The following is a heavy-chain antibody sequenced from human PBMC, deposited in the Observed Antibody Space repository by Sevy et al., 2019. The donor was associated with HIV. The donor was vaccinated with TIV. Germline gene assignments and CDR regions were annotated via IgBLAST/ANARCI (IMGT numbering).Heavy chain of an antibody. CDR2: ISYDGSNK. CDR3: AKDPGAVARCPHY. V-gene: IGHV3-30*18. Sequence: GGSLRLSCGASGFSFRSYGMHWVRQAPGKGLEWVAVISYDGSNKYYADSVKGRFTISRDNSKNTLYLQMSSLRADDTAVYYCAKDPGAVARCPHYWGQGTLVTVSS. D-gene: IGHD6-19*01. J-gene: IGHJ4*02. CDR1: GFSFRSYG.